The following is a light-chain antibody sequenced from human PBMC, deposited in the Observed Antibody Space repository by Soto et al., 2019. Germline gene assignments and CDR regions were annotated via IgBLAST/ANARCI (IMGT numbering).Light chain of an antibody. CDR1: QSLLSSSNNRNY. J-gene: IGKJ2*01. V-gene: IGKV4-1*01. Sequence: DIVMTQSPDSLAVSLGERATINCKSSQSLLSSSNNRNYLGWYQQKPGQPPKVLIHWASTRESGVPDRFSGRGFGKDFTLPSPGLKAEDVAVYYGKKYYSSALLGQGPSWRSN. CDR2: WAS. CDR3: KKYYSSAL.